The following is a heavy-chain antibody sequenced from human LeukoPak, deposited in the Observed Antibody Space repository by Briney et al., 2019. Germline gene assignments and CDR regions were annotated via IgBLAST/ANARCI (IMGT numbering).Heavy chain of an antibody. Sequence: PGGSLRLSCAASGFTFSSYGMHWVRQAPGKGLEWVAVISYDGSNKYYADSVKGRFTISRDNSKNTLSLQMNSLRPEDTAVYFCGRAIYTNYFDNWGQGTLVTVSS. CDR2: ISYDGSNK. CDR1: GFTFSSYG. CDR3: GRAIYTNYFDN. V-gene: IGHV3-30*03. D-gene: IGHD2-2*02. J-gene: IGHJ4*02.